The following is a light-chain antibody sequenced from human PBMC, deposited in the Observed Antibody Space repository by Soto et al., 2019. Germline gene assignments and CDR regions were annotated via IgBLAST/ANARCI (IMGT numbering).Light chain of an antibody. CDR2: GAS. V-gene: IGKV3-20*01. Sequence: EVVLTQSPGTLSLSPGERVTILCLASQSVSSTSLAWYQQKPGQTPRLLIYGASSRATGTPDRISGGGSGTHFTLIISRLEPEDFAVYYCQHYVTSSITFGQGTRLEIK. CDR1: QSVSSTS. CDR3: QHYVTSSIT. J-gene: IGKJ5*01.